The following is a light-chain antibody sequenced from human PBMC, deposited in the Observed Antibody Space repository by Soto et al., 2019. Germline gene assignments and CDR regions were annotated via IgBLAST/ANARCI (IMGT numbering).Light chain of an antibody. Sequence: DIQMTHSPSTASASIGDRVTIKCRASQSISIWMAWYQQKPGKAPQLLIYEASRLESGVPSRFSGSGSGTEVTLTIRSLQPDDVATDAGQQYNSWTFGQGTKVEIK. J-gene: IGKJ1*01. CDR2: EAS. V-gene: IGKV1-5*03. CDR1: QSISIW. CDR3: QQYNSWT.